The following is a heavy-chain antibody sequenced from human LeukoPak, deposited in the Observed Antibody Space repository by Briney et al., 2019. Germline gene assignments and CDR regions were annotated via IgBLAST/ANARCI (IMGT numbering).Heavy chain of an antibody. CDR1: GFTFDDHG. V-gene: IGHV3-20*04. CDR3: AAGDRNGWYFDY. D-gene: IGHD6-19*01. J-gene: IGHJ4*02. CDR2: INWNGGST. Sequence: GGSLRLSCAASGFTFDDHGMRWVRQVPGKGLEWVSGINWNGGSTGYADSVKGRFTISRDNAKNSLYLQMNSLRAEDTALYYCAAGDRNGWYFDYWGQGTLVTVSS.